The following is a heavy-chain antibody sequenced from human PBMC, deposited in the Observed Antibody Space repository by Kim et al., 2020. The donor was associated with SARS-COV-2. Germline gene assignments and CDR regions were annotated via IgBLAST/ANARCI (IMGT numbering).Heavy chain of an antibody. CDR1: GFNVSSNY. CDR3: ARGLDDSSGYYCDY. Sequence: GGSLRLSCVASGFNVSSNYMSWVRQAPGKGLEWVSVIYSGGSKYYAESVKGRFTISRDNSNNTLYLQMNSLRAEDTAVYYCARGLDDSSGYYCDYWGQGTLGTASS. D-gene: IGHD3-22*01. V-gene: IGHV3-66*01. CDR2: IYSGGSK. J-gene: IGHJ4*02.